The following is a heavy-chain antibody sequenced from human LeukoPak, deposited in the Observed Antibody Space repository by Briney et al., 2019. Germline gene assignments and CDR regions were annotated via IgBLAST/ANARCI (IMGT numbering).Heavy chain of an antibody. V-gene: IGHV3-30*18. Sequence: PGGSLRLSCAASGFTFGSYGMHWVRQAPGKGLEWVAVISYDGSNKYYADSVKGRFTISRDNSKNTLYLQMNSLRAEDTAVYYCAKDSGGSEYSSSYFDYWGQGTLVTVSS. CDR3: AKDSGGSEYSSSYFDY. D-gene: IGHD6-6*01. J-gene: IGHJ4*02. CDR2: ISYDGSNK. CDR1: GFTFGSYG.